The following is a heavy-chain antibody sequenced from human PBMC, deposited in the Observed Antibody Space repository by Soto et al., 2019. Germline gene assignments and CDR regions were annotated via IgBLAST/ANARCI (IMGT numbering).Heavy chain of an antibody. Sequence: SVKLSCKDSGYTLTSYDINWVRQATGQGLEWMGWMNPNSGNTGYAQKFQGRVTMTRNTSISTAYMELSSLRSEDTAVYYCARIIAARPNWFDPWGQGTLVTVSS. CDR1: GYTLTSYD. D-gene: IGHD6-6*01. CDR2: MNPNSGNT. J-gene: IGHJ5*02. V-gene: IGHV1-8*01. CDR3: ARIIAARPNWFDP.